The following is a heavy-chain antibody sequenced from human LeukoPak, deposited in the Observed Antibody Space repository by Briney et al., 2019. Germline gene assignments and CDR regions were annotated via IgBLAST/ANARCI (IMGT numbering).Heavy chain of an antibody. D-gene: IGHD6-19*01. CDR2: IDPSDSYT. CDR1: GYSFTNNW. CDR3: ARGRGWADY. Sequence: GGSLKISCKGSGYSFTNNWITWVRQMPGKGLEWMGRIDPSDSYTDSSPSFQGHVTISADKSISTAYLQWSSLKASDTAMYYCARGRGWADYWGQGTLVTVSS. J-gene: IGHJ4*02. V-gene: IGHV5-10-1*01.